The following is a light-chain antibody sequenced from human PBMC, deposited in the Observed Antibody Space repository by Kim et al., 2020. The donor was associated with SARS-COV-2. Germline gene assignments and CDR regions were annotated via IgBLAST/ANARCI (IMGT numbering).Light chain of an antibody. CDR1: QSIGSN. CDR3: QQYNNWWS. V-gene: IGKV3-15*01. J-gene: IGKJ1*01. CDR2: DVS. Sequence: SGLPGEMAPPPGWARQSIGSNLAWYQQNPGQPPRLLLYDVSTRAAGVPARFSGSGSGTDFTLTISSPRSEDVAVYYCQQYNNWWSFGRGTKVDIK.